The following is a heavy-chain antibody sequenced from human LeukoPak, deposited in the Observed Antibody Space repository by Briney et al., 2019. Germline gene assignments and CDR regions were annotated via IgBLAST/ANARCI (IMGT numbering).Heavy chain of an antibody. CDR3: SRNGLVDFDY. D-gene: IGHD5-12*01. Sequence: PGGSLRLSSTTPGFAFDDFAMSWVRQPAGKGLEWVGFIRRRAYGGAAEYAASVKGRFIISRDDSKGIAYLQMNSLKTEDTAVYYCSRNGLVDFDYWGQGSRVLVSP. CDR2: IRRRAYGGAA. V-gene: IGHV3-49*04. J-gene: IGHJ4*02. CDR1: GFAFDDFA.